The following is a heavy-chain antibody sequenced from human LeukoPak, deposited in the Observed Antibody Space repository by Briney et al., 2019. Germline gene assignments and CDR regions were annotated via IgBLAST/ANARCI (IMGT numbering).Heavy chain of an antibody. CDR2: ISAYNGNT. CDR3: ARGLTENYYGSGSYPYYFDY. J-gene: IGHJ4*02. Sequence: ASVKVSCKASGYTFTSYGISWVRQAPGQGLEWMGWISAYNGNTNYAQKLQGRVTMTTDTSTSTAYMELRSLRSDDTAVYYCARGLTENYYGSGSYPYYFDYWGQGTLVTVSS. D-gene: IGHD3-10*01. CDR1: GYTFTSYG. V-gene: IGHV1-18*01.